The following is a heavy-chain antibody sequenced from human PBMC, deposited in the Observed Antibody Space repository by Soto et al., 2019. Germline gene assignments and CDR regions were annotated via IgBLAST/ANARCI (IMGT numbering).Heavy chain of an antibody. J-gene: IGHJ4*02. CDR2: INHSGSI. V-gene: IGHV4-34*01. D-gene: IGHD4-17*01. CDR3: ARGEVTTGVF. CDR1: GGCVGGYY. Sequence: PSETLSLTCAVYGGCVGGYYWSWVRQPPGKGLEWIGKINHSGSITYVPSLKSRVTMSVDTSKNQFSLRLNSVTAADTAVYYCARGEVTTGVFWGQGTQVTVSS.